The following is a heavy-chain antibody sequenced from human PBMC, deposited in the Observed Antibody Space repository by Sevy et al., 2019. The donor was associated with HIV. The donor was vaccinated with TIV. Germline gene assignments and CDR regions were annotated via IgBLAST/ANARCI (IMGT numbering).Heavy chain of an antibody. J-gene: IGHJ4*02. V-gene: IGHV3-21*01. Sequence: GGSLRLSCAASGFTFSSYSMNWVRQAPGKGLEGVSSISSSSSYIYYADSVKGRFTISRDNAKNSLYLQMNSLRAEDTAVYYCARETRRLYSDWGQGTLVTVSS. D-gene: IGHD2-21*01. CDR1: GFTFSSYS. CDR2: ISSSSSYI. CDR3: ARETRRLYSD.